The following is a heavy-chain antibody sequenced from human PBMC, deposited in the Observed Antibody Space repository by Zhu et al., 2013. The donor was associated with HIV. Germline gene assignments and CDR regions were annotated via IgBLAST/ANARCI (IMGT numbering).Heavy chain of an antibody. CDR1: GGTLSSYA. CDR2: IIPIFGTA. Sequence: QVKLVQSGAEVKKPGSSVKVSCKASGGTLSSYAISWVRQAPGQGLEWMGGIIPIFGTANYAQKFQGRVTITADEPTSTANMELSSLRSEDTAVYYCARSFFIWQLLPGYWGQGTLVTVSS. D-gene: IGHD6-6*01. CDR3: ARSFFIWQLLPGY. J-gene: IGHJ4*02. V-gene: IGHV1-69*01.